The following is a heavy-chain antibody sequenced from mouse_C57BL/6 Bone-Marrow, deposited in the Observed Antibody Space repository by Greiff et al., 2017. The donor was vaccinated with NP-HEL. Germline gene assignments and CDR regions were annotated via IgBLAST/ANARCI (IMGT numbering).Heavy chain of an antibody. CDR1: GYSFTSYY. J-gene: IGHJ1*03. CDR3: VGYYYGSRTGYFDV. CDR2: IYPGSGNT. V-gene: IGHV1-66*01. Sequence: VQLQQSGPELVKPGASVKISCKASGYSFTSYYIHWVKQRPGQGLEWIGWIYPGSGNTKYNEKFKGKATLTADTSSSTAYMQLISLTSEDSAVYYCVGYYYGSRTGYFDVWGTGTTVTVSS. D-gene: IGHD1-1*01.